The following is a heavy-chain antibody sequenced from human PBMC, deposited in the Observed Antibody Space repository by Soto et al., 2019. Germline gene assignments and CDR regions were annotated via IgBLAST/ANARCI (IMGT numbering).Heavy chain of an antibody. V-gene: IGHV3-74*01. CDR2: INSEGSST. CDR3: VRDQSVAGPTTLFDP. Sequence: GGSLRLSCAASGVQHRRYWMHWVRQLPGKGLVWVSRINSEGSSTIYADSVKGRFTVSRDNAKNTLYLQMNSLRAEDTAVYYCVRDQSVAGPTTLFDPWGQGSLVTVSS. J-gene: IGHJ5*02. CDR1: GVQHRRYW. D-gene: IGHD6-19*01.